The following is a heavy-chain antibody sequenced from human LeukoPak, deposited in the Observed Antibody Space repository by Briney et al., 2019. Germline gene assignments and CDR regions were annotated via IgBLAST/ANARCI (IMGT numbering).Heavy chain of an antibody. Sequence: SETLSLTCTVSGGFISSSSYFWGWIRQPPGKGLEWIGSIYYSGSTSYNTSLKSRVTISVDTSKNQFSLKLSSVTAADTAVYYCARDHGGPYLGYCSGGSCDGNDAFDIWGQGTMVTVSS. CDR1: GGFISSSSYF. V-gene: IGHV4-39*02. D-gene: IGHD2-15*01. CDR2: IYYSGST. J-gene: IGHJ3*02. CDR3: ARDHGGPYLGYCSGGSCDGNDAFDI.